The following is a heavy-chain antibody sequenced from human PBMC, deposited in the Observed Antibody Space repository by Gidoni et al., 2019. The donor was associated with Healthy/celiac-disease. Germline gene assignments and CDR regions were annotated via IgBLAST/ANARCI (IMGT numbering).Heavy chain of an antibody. CDR3: ARDKELLRNSVSSYFDY. D-gene: IGHD1-26*01. J-gene: IGHJ4*02. V-gene: IGHV3-33*01. CDR1: GFTFRSYG. CDR2: IWYDGSNK. Sequence: QVQLVESGGGGVQPGRSLRLSCAASGFTFRSYGMHWVRQAPGKGLEWVAVIWYDGSNKYYADSVKGRFTISRDNSKNTLYLQMNSLRAEDTAVYYCARDKELLRNSVSSYFDYWGQGTLVTVSS.